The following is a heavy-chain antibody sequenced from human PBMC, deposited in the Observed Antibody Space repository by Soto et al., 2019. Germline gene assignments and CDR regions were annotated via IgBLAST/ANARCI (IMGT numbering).Heavy chain of an antibody. D-gene: IGHD3-10*01. J-gene: IGHJ3*01. CDR2: ISGSGGTS. Sequence: EVQLLESGGGLVQPGGSLRLSCAASGFTFSSYAMSWVRQAPGKGLEWVSTISGSGGTSYYADSVKGRFTISRDNSKSTLYLQMNSLRAEDPAVYYCAKPAYYYGSGSYYNVGAFDVWGQGTMVTVSS. CDR1: GFTFSSYA. CDR3: AKPAYYYGSGSYYNVGAFDV. V-gene: IGHV3-23*01.